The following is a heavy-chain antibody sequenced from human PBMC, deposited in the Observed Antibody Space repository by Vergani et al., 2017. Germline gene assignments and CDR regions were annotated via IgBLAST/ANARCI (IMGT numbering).Heavy chain of an antibody. CDR3: ARRSGVVYYIFSRTQDIFDF. J-gene: IGHJ4*02. CDR1: GFSIDNGYY. Sequence: QVQLQESGPGLVKPSETLSLTCAVSGFSIDNGYYWDWIRQPPRKGLEWIGSIYRTGRTHFNPSLKSRITISVDTSNNDFSLRLNSLTAADTAVYYCARRSGVVYYIFSRTQDIFDFWCRGTLVTVSS. CDR2: IYRTGRT. V-gene: IGHV4-38-2*01. D-gene: IGHD3-9*01.